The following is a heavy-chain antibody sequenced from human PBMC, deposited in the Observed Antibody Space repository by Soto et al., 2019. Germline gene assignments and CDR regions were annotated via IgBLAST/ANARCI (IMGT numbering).Heavy chain of an antibody. Sequence: SETLSLTCTASGGSLTKYYWSWIRQPAGKGLEWIGRVSTSGNVVSKASLRSRLTMSVDTSKNQFSLRLTSVTAADTAVHYCARDTNAFRSLYPLAFDYWGQGALVTVSS. CDR1: GGSLTKYY. V-gene: IGHV4-4*07. CDR3: ARDTNAFRSLYPLAFDY. D-gene: IGHD1-26*01. CDR2: VSTSGNV. J-gene: IGHJ4*02.